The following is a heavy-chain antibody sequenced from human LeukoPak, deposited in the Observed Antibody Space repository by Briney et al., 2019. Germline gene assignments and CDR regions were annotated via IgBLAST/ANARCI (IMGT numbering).Heavy chain of an antibody. CDR1: GYTFTSYD. CDR3: ARRHGRCSDGSCYYPDY. V-gene: IGHV1-8*01. CDR2: MDPNSGNT. J-gene: IGHJ4*02. D-gene: IGHD2-15*01. Sequence: ASVKVSCKASGYTFTSYDINWVRQATGQGLEWMGWMDPNSGNTDYAQKLQGRVTMTRNSSITTAYMELSSLRAEDTAVYYCARRHGRCSDGSCYYPDYWGQGTLVTVSS.